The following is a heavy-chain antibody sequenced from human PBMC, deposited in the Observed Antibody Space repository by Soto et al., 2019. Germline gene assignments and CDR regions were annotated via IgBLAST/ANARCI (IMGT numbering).Heavy chain of an antibody. D-gene: IGHD6-19*01. CDR3: ARDSRRIAGASTMRGYFQH. Sequence: RLWWGVLWCTCGGFGGHWVRKAPGKGLEWVAVIWYVGSNKYYADSVKGRFTISIDNSKNTLYLQMNSLRAEDTAVYYCARDSRRIAGASTMRGYFQHRGHRTPDTVSP. CDR2: IWYVGSNK. V-gene: IGHV3-33*08. CDR1: WCTCGGFG. J-gene: IGHJ1*01.